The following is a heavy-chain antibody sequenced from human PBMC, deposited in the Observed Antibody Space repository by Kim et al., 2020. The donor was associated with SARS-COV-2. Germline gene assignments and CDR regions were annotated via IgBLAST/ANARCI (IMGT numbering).Heavy chain of an antibody. CDR1: GFTFGDYA. J-gene: IGHJ4*02. V-gene: IGHV3-49*03. CDR2: IRSKAYGGTT. CDR3: TRDLVVPAAVVIAGFDY. Sequence: GGSLRLSCTASGFTFGDYAMSWFRQAPGKGLEWVGFIRSKAYGGTTEYAASVKGRFTISRDDSKSIAYLQMNSLKTEDTAVYYCTRDLVVPAAVVIAGFDYWGQGTLVTVSS. D-gene: IGHD2-2*01.